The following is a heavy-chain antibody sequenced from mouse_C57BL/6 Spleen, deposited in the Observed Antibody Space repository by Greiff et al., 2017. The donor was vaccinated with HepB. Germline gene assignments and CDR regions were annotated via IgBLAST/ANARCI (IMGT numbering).Heavy chain of an antibody. J-gene: IGHJ3*01. CDR1: GYTFTDYY. CDR2: INPYNGGT. V-gene: IGHV1-19*01. CDR3: ARGDDPAWFAY. Sequence: EVQLQESGPVLVKPGASVKMSCKASGYTFTDYYMNWVKQSHGKSLEWIGVINPYNGGTSYNQKFKGKATLTVDKSSSTAYMELNSLTSEDSAVYYCARGDDPAWFAYWGQGTLVTVSA.